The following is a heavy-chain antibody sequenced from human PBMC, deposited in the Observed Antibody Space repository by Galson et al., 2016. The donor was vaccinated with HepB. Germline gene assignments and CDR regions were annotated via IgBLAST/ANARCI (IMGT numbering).Heavy chain of an antibody. CDR1: GGSVTDFY. CDR3: AAGVHKWLEGFDY. Sequence: SETLSLTCSVSGGSVTDFYWSWIRQPPGKGLEWVAYVRYSGVPTYNPLLKSRGTISVDTSQNQVSLRLKSVTAADTAVYFCAAGVHKWLEGFDYWGQGTLATVSS. CDR2: VRYSGVP. V-gene: IGHV4-59*02. D-gene: IGHD5-18*01. J-gene: IGHJ4*02.